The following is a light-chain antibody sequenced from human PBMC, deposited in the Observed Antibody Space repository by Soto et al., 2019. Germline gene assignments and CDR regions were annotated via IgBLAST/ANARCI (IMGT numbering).Light chain of an antibody. Sequence: EIVLTQSPGTLSLSPGERATLSCRASQSTNYLAWYQQKPGQAPRLLIYGASSRATGIPDRFSGSGSGTDFTLTISRLEPEDFAVYYCQQYGTSPRTLGQGTKVEIK. CDR2: GAS. J-gene: IGKJ1*01. CDR3: QQYGTSPRT. CDR1: QSTNY. V-gene: IGKV3-20*01.